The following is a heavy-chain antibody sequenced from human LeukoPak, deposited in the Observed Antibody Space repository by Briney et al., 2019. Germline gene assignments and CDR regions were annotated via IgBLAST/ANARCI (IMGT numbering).Heavy chain of an antibody. CDR1: GGSISSYY. V-gene: IGHV4-59*01. J-gene: IGHJ5*02. CDR2: IYYSGST. Sequence: SETLSLTCTVSGGSISSYYWSWIRQPPGKGLEWIGYIYYSGSTNYNPSLKSRVTISVDTSKNQFSLTLRSVTAADTAVYYCARDSYSWFDPWGQGTLVTVSS. CDR3: ARDSYSWFDP.